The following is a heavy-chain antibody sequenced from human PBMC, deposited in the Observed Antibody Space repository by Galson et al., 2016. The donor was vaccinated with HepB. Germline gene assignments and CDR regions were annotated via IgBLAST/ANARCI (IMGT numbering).Heavy chain of an antibody. CDR3: ARDRDAALDY. CDR2: ISAHSGNT. D-gene: IGHD6-13*01. J-gene: IGHJ4*02. CDR1: GYTFTNNG. Sequence: SCKASGYTFTNNGISWVRQAPGQGLEWMGWISAHSGNTNYAQKFQGRLTLTKDTSASTVYMKLRSLRFDDTAMYYCARDRDAALDYWGQGALVTVSS. V-gene: IGHV1-18*01.